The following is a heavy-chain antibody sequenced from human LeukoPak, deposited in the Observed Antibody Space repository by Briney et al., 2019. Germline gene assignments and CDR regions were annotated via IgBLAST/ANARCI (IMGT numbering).Heavy chain of an antibody. CDR3: VTDYLKYSSSDY. CDR2: ISGSGATT. J-gene: IGHJ4*02. D-gene: IGHD6-6*01. V-gene: IGHV3-23*01. Sequence: GGSLRLSCAASEFTFRSYAMSWVRQAPGKGLEWVSAISGSGATTYSADSVKGRFTISRDNSKNTLYLQMNSLRAEDTALYYCVTDYLKYSSSDYWGQGTLVTVSS. CDR1: EFTFRSYA.